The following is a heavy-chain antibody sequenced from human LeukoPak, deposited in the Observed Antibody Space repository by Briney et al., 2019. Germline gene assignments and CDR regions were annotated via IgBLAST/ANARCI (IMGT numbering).Heavy chain of an antibody. CDR3: ARDEGTRYDSSGLVSY. CDR2: ISAYNGNT. CDR1: GYTFTSYG. V-gene: IGHV1-18*01. Sequence: ASAKVSCKASGYTFTSYGISWVRQAPGQGLEWMGWISAYNGNTNYAQKLQGRVTMTTDTSTSTAYMELRSLRSDDTAVYYCARDEGTRYDSSGLVSYWGQGTLVTVSS. D-gene: IGHD3-22*01. J-gene: IGHJ4*02.